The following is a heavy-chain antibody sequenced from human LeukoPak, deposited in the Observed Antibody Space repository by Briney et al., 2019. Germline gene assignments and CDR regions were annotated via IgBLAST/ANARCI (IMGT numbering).Heavy chain of an antibody. Sequence: GGSLRLSCAASGFTFSDYYMSWIRQAPGKGLEWVSCISSSGSTIYYADSVKGRFTISRDNAKNSLYLQMNSLRAEDTAVYYCARAPVTGLFSPPDAFDIWGQGTMVTVSS. V-gene: IGHV3-11*04. D-gene: IGHD7-27*01. J-gene: IGHJ3*02. CDR3: ARAPVTGLFSPPDAFDI. CDR1: GFTFSDYY. CDR2: ISSSGSTI.